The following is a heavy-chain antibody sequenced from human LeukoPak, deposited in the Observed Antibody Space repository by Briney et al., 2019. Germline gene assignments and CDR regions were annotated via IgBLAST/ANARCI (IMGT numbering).Heavy chain of an antibody. J-gene: IGHJ4*02. D-gene: IGHD2-2*01. Sequence: PGGSLRLSCAASGFTFSSYSMNWVRQAPGKGLEWVSYISSSSSTIYYADSVKGRFTISRDSAKNSLYLQMNSLRAEDTAVYYCARERGVVVPAANEFDYWGQGTLVTVSS. V-gene: IGHV3-48*01. CDR2: ISSSSSTI. CDR3: ARERGVVVPAANEFDY. CDR1: GFTFSSYS.